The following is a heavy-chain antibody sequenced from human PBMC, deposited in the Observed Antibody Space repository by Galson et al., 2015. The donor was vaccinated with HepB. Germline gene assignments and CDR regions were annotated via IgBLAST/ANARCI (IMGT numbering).Heavy chain of an antibody. CDR3: ATDISTVTGYWYFDL. CDR1: GYTFTSYA. CDR2: INAGNGNT. J-gene: IGHJ2*01. V-gene: IGHV1-3*01. D-gene: IGHD4-17*01. Sequence: SVKVSCKASGYTFTSYAMHWVRQAPGQRLEWMGWINAGNGNTKYSQKFQGRVTITRDTSASTAYMELSSLRSEDTAVYYCATDISTVTGYWYFDLWGRGTLVTVSS.